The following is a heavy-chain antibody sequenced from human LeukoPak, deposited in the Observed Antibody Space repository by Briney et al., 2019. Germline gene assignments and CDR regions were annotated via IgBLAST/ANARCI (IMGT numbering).Heavy chain of an antibody. CDR2: IKQDGSEK. Sequence: ETLSLTCAVYGGSFSGYYWSWIRQPPGKGLEWVANIKQDGSEKYYVDSVKGRFTISRDNAKNSLYLQMNSLRAEDTAVYYCAREYTIWAPGVNFDYWGQGTLVTVSS. CDR1: GGSFSGYY. V-gene: IGHV3-7*01. D-gene: IGHD3-9*01. CDR3: AREYTIWAPGVNFDY. J-gene: IGHJ4*02.